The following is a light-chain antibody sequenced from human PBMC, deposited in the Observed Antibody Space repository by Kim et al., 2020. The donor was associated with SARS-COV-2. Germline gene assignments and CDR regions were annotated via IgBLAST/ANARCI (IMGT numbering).Light chain of an antibody. CDR2: DIS. CDR3: CSFTSAVTWM. V-gene: IGLV2-23*02. J-gene: IGLJ3*02. CDR1: ISVSGTYSL. Sequence: QSITVSCSGTISVSGTYSLISWYQQHPGKAPRHIIFDISKRPSGVSGRFSGSKSGNTASLTISGLQPDDEADSFCCSFTSAVTWMFGGGTQLTV.